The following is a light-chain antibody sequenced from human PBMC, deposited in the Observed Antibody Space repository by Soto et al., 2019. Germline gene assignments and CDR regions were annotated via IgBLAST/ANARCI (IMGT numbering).Light chain of an antibody. Sequence: QCVLTQPPSVSAAPGQKVTISCSGSSSNIGNNYVSWYQQLPGTAPKLLIYDNNKRPSGIPDRFSGSKSGTSATLGITGLQTGDEADYYCGTWDSGLSAVVFGGGTKVTVL. CDR2: DNN. CDR3: GTWDSGLSAVV. J-gene: IGLJ3*02. V-gene: IGLV1-51*01. CDR1: SSNIGNNY.